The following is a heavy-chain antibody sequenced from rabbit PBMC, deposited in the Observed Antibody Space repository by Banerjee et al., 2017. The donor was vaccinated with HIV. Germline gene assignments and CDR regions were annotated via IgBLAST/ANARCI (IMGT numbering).Heavy chain of an antibody. J-gene: IGHJ4*01. CDR1: GFSLSSYD. Sequence: QSLEESGGDLVKPGASLTLTCTASGFSLSSYDTCWVRQAPGKGLEWIACIYTSSGSTWYASWAKGRFTISKTSSTTVTLQMTSLTAADTATYFCARNDIGYYKWNLWGPGTLVTVS. CDR2: IYTSSGST. CDR3: ARNDIGYYKWNL. V-gene: IGHV1S40*01. D-gene: IGHD1-1*01.